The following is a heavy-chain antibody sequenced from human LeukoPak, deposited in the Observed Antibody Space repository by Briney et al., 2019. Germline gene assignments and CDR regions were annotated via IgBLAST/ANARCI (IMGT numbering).Heavy chain of an antibody. Sequence: SETLSLTCAVYGGSFSGYYWSWIRQPPGKGLEWIGEINHSGSTNYNPSLKSRVTISVDTSKSQFSLKLSSVTAADTAAYYCAKLPRGYYYDSSGYYTYWGQGTLVTVSS. D-gene: IGHD3-22*01. V-gene: IGHV4-34*01. J-gene: IGHJ4*02. CDR1: GGSFSGYY. CDR2: INHSGST. CDR3: AKLPRGYYYDSSGYYTY.